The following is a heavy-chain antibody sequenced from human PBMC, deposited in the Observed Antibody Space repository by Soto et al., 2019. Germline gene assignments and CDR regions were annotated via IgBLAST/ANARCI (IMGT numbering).Heavy chain of an antibody. CDR2: ISYRGSNK. D-gene: IGHD6-19*01. CDR1: GFTFASYG. V-gene: IGHV3-30*03. CDR3: TVAGNDDQGVFDL. J-gene: IGHJ3*01. Sequence: GGSLRLSCAASGFTFASYGIHWVRQGPGKGLEWVAFISYRGSNKYYADSVQGRFTISRDNSKNTLSLQMNSLRVEDTAVYYCTVAGNDDQGVFDLWGQGTMVTV.